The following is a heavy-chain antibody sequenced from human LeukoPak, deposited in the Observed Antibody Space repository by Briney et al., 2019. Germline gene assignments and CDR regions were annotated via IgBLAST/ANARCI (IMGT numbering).Heavy chain of an antibody. CDR2: ISTSGDST. Sequence: GGSLRLSCAASGFTFSSQNTNWARQAPGKGLEWVAYISTSGDSTKCADSVEGRFTISRDNAENSLYLLMNSLRVEDTAVYYCVKNGWLDYWGQGILVTVSS. D-gene: IGHD6-19*01. V-gene: IGHV3-21*03. CDR3: VKNGWLDY. CDR1: GFTFSSQN. J-gene: IGHJ4*02.